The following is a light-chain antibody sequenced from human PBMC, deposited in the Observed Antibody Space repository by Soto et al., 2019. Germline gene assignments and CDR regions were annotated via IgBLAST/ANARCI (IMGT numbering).Light chain of an antibody. CDR3: CSYAGSSSPFV. CDR1: TNDVGGYDH. V-gene: IGLV2-11*01. Sequence: QSVLAQPRSVSGSPGQSVTISCTGTTNDVGGYDHVSWYQQHPGKAPELMIYDVTKRPSGVPDRFCGSKSGNTASLTISGLQVEDEADYHCCSYAGSSSPFVFGTGTKLTVL. J-gene: IGLJ1*01. CDR2: DVT.